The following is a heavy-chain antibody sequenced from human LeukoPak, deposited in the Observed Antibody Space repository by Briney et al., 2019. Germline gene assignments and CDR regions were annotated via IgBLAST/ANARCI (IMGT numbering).Heavy chain of an antibody. J-gene: IGHJ3*02. Sequence: SVKVSRKASGYTFTRHGISWVRQAPGQGLEWMGRIIPIFGTANYAQKFQGRVTITTDESTSTAYMELSSLRSEDTAVYYCARDRAGITMIVVVDDAFDIWGQGTMVTVSS. CDR3: ARDRAGITMIVVVDDAFDI. CDR1: GYTFTRHG. CDR2: IIPIFGTA. D-gene: IGHD3-22*01. V-gene: IGHV1-69*05.